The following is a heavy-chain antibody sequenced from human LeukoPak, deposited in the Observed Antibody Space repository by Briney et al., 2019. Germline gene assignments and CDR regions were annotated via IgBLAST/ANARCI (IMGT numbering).Heavy chain of an antibody. Sequence: GGSLRLSCAASGFTFSSYEMNWVRQAPGKGLEWVSYISSSGSTIYYADSVKGRFTISRDNSKNTLDLQMNSLRPEDTAVYFCARDAYDILNYFDYWGQGTLVTVSS. CDR1: GFTFSSYE. J-gene: IGHJ4*02. V-gene: IGHV3-48*03. CDR2: ISSSGSTI. D-gene: IGHD3-22*01. CDR3: ARDAYDILNYFDY.